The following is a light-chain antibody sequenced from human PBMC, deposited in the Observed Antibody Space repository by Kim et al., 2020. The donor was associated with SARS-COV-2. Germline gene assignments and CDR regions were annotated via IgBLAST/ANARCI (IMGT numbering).Light chain of an antibody. CDR1: QDISNY. V-gene: IGKV1-33*01. J-gene: IGKJ5*01. CDR3: QQYENVPIT. Sequence: DIQMTQSPSSLSASVGDRVTITCQASQDISNYLNWYQQKPGKAPKLLIYDASNLETGVPSRFSGSGSGTDFTFTISSLQPEDIAIYFCQQYENVPITFGQGTRLEIK. CDR2: DAS.